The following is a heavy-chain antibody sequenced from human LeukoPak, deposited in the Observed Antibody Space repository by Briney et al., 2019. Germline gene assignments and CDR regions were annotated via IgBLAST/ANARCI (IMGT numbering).Heavy chain of an antibody. J-gene: IGHJ4*02. CDR1: GFTFSSYA. Sequence: GRSLRLSCAASGFTFSSYAMHWVRQAPGKGLEWVAVISYDGSNKYYADSVKGRFTISRDNSKNTLYLLMNSLRAEDTAVYYCARDYYDSSGPPTDWGQGTLVTVSS. CDR3: ARDYYDSSGPPTD. CDR2: ISYDGSNK. D-gene: IGHD3-22*01. V-gene: IGHV3-30-3*01.